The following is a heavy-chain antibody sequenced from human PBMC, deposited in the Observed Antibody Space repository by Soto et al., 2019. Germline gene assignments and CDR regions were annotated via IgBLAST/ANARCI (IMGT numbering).Heavy chain of an antibody. D-gene: IGHD3-10*01. CDR1: GYTFTSYA. Sequence: QVQLVQSGAEVKKPGASVKVSCKASGYTFTSYAMHWVRQAPGQRLEWMGWINAGNGNTKYSQKFQGRVTITRDTSASTAYMELSSLRSEDTAVHYCARWGVGYYGSGRYYKSCYYGMDVWGQGTTVTVSS. J-gene: IGHJ6*02. CDR2: INAGNGNT. CDR3: ARWGVGYYGSGRYYKSCYYGMDV. V-gene: IGHV1-3*01.